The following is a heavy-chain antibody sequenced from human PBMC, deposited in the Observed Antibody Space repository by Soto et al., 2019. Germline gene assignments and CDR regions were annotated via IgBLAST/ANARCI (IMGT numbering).Heavy chain of an antibody. CDR3: AKGLTQTDFGVVIIN. V-gene: IGHV3-73*01. Sequence: GGSLRLSCAASGFTFSGSAMHWVRQASGKGLEWVGRIRSKANSYATAYAASVKGRFTISRDNSKNTLYLQMNSLRAEDTAVYYCAKGLTQTDFGVVIINWGQGTLVTVS. CDR2: IRSKANSYAT. J-gene: IGHJ4*02. CDR1: GFTFSGSA. D-gene: IGHD3-3*01.